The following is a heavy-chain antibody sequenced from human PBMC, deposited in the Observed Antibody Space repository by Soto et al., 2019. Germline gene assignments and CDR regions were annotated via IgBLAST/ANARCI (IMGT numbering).Heavy chain of an antibody. D-gene: IGHD2-15*01. Sequence: SETLSLTCTVSGGSISSYYWSWIRQPPGKGLEWIGYIYYSGSTNYNPSLKSRVTISVDTSKNQFSLKLSSVTAADTAVYYCASPHCSGGSCYLYFQHWGQGTLVTVSS. J-gene: IGHJ1*01. CDR2: IYYSGST. CDR3: ASPHCSGGSCYLYFQH. CDR1: GGSISSYY. V-gene: IGHV4-59*08.